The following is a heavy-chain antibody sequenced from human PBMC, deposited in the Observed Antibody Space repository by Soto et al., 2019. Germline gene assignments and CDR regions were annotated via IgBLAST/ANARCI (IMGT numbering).Heavy chain of an antibody. CDR1: GFTFSSVW. V-gene: IGHV3-7*01. CDR3: VRSQSAAYHA. D-gene: IGHD3-3*01. Sequence: EVQLVESGGGLVQPGGSLTLSCAASGFTFSSVWMTWVRQAPGKGLEWVANIKQDGSAKNYVDSVQGRFTVSRDNAKNSLSLQMNSLQVEDTAEYYCVRSQSAAYHAWGQGTMVIVSS. CDR2: IKQDGSAK. J-gene: IGHJ3*01.